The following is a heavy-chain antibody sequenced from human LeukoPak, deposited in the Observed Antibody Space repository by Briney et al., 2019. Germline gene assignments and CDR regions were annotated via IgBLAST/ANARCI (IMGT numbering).Heavy chain of an antibody. V-gene: IGHV4-59*08. Sequence: SETLSLTCTVSGGSSSSYYWSWIRQPPGKGLEWIGYIYYSGSTNYNPSLKSRVTISVDTSKNQFSLKLSSVTAADTAVYYCARHGAYGDLYFDYWGQGTLVTVSS. CDR1: GGSSSSYY. CDR3: ARHGAYGDLYFDY. D-gene: IGHD4-17*01. J-gene: IGHJ4*02. CDR2: IYYSGST.